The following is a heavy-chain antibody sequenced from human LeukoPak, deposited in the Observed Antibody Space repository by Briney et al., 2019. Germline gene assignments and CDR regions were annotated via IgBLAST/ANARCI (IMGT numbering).Heavy chain of an antibody. D-gene: IGHD4-23*01. J-gene: IGHJ4*02. CDR2: IYHSGST. Sequence: SGTLSLTCAVSGGSISSSNWWSWVRQPPGKGLEWIGEIYHSGSTNYNPSLKSRVTMSVDTSKNQFSLKLSSVTAADTAVYYCARVHGGNFIGGFDYWGQGTLVTVSS. CDR1: GGSISSSNW. CDR3: ARVHGGNFIGGFDY. V-gene: IGHV4-4*02.